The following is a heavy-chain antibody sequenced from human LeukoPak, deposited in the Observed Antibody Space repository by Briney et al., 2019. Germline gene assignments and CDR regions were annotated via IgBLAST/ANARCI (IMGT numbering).Heavy chain of an antibody. V-gene: IGHV5-51*01. D-gene: IGHD3-10*01. CDR2: IYPGDSDT. Sequence: GESLKLSCKGSGYSFNSYWIGWVRQTPGNGLEWMGIIYPGDSDTRYRPSFQGQVTISADKSISTAYLQWSSLKASDTAMYYCARTPLWFGEWYYYGMDVWGQGTTVTVSS. CDR3: ARTPLWFGEWYYYGMDV. CDR1: GYSFNSYW. J-gene: IGHJ6*02.